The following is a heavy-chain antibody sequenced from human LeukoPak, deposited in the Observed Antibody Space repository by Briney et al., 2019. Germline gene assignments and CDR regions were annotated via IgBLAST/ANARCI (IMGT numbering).Heavy chain of an antibody. CDR3: ASKKGYCSGGSCYSEYYYYYGMDV. Sequence: PSGTLSLTCAVSGGSISSSNWWSWVRQPPGKGLEWIGEIYHSGSTNYNPSLKSRVTISVDRSKNQFSLKLSSVTAADTAVYYCASKKGYCSGGSCYSEYYYYYGMDVWGQGTTVTVSS. V-gene: IGHV4-4*02. CDR2: IYHSGST. J-gene: IGHJ6*02. D-gene: IGHD2-15*01. CDR1: GGSISSSNW.